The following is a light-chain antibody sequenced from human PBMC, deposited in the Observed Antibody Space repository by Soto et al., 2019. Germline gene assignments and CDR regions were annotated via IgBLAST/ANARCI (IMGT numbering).Light chain of an antibody. CDR2: AAS. CDR1: QGISTY. Sequence: DIQMTQSPSSLSASVGDRVTITCRASQGISTYLVWYQQKPGTVPKLLIFAASTLQSGVPSRFSGSGSGTDFTLTISSLQPEDVAASYCHNYNGAPWTFGQGTKVEIK. J-gene: IGKJ1*01. V-gene: IGKV1-27*01. CDR3: HNYNGAPWT.